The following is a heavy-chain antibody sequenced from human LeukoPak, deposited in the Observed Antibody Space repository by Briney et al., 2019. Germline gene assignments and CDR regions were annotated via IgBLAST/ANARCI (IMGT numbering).Heavy chain of an antibody. D-gene: IGHD6-13*01. CDR1: GFTFSSYS. Sequence: GGSLRLSCAASGFTFSSYSMNCVRQAPGKGLEWVSSISSSSSYIYYADSVKGRFTISRDNAKNSLYLQMNSLRAEDTAVYYCASDVTAALFTMDVWGKGTTVTVSS. CDR3: ASDVTAALFTMDV. CDR2: ISSSSSYI. V-gene: IGHV3-21*01. J-gene: IGHJ6*03.